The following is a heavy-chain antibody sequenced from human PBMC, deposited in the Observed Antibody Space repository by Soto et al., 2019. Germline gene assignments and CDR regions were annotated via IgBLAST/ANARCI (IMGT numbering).Heavy chain of an antibody. CDR1: GFTFRSYS. CDR3: ARDRSIAVAGYFDY. CDR2: ISSSSSTI. V-gene: IGHV3-48*02. D-gene: IGHD6-19*01. J-gene: IGHJ4*02. Sequence: PLGSLSLSCAGSGFTFRSYSLTWVRQAPGQGLEWVSYISSSSSTIYYADSVKGRFTISRDNAKNSLYLQMNSLRDEDTAVYYCARDRSIAVAGYFDYWGQGTLVTVSS.